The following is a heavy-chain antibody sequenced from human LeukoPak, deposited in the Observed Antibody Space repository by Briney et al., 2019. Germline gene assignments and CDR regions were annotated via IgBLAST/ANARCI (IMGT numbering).Heavy chain of an antibody. CDR1: GFTFSSYA. J-gene: IGHJ4*02. D-gene: IGHD3-22*01. Sequence: GESLRLSCAASGFTFSSYAMHWVRQAPGKGLEYVSAISSNGGSTYYANSVKGRFTISRDNSKNTLYLQMGSLRAEDMAVYYCARDRYYYDSSGYYYWGQGTLVTVSS. V-gene: IGHV3-64*01. CDR3: ARDRYYYDSSGYYY. CDR2: ISSNGGST.